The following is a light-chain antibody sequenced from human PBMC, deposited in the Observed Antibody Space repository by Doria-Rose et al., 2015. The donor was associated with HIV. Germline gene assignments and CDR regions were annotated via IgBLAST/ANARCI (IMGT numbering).Light chain of an antibody. CDR3: HQYGTSWT. CDR1: QSFSSTY. V-gene: IGKV3-20*01. CDR2: DGS. J-gene: IGKJ1*01. Sequence: TQSPGTLSLSPGERATRSCRASQSFSSTYLAWYRQKPGQAPSLLIYDGSTRATGIPDRFSASGSGTDFTLTINRLEPEDFALYYCHQYGTSWTFGQGTKVGI.